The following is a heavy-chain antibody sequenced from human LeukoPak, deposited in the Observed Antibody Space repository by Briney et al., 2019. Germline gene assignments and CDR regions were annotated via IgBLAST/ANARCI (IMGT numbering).Heavy chain of an antibody. CDR1: GFIFSSYW. V-gene: IGHV3-7*01. CDR2: IKQDESEK. CDR3: ARDHEI. J-gene: IGHJ3*02. Sequence: GGSLRLSCSASGFIFSSYWMSWVRKAQGKGLEWVAIIKQDESEKYYVDSVKGRFTISRDNAKNSLYLQMNSLRAEDTAVYYCARDHEIWGQGTMVTVSS.